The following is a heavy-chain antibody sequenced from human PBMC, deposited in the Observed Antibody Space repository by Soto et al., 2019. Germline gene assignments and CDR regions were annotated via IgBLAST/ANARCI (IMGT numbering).Heavy chain of an antibody. Sequence: SVKVSCKASGGTFGSYAISWVRQAPGQGLEWMGGIIPIFGTANYAQKFQGRVTITADESTSTAYMELSSLRSEDTAVYYCAISLTLTHPIDYWGQGTLVTVSS. CDR3: AISLTLTHPIDY. CDR2: IIPIFGTA. V-gene: IGHV1-69*13. CDR1: GGTFGSYA. D-gene: IGHD3-16*02. J-gene: IGHJ4*02.